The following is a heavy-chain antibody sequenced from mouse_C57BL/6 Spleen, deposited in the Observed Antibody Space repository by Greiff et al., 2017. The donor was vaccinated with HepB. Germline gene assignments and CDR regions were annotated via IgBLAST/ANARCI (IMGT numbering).Heavy chain of an antibody. D-gene: IGHD1-1*01. CDR2: INYDGSST. CDR1: GFTFSDYY. V-gene: IGHV5-16*01. J-gene: IGHJ1*03. CDR3: ARYYYGSSYAYWYFDV. Sequence: EVQRVESAGGLVQPGSSMKLSCTASGFTFSDYYMAWVRQVPEKGLEWVANINYDGSSTYYLDSLKSRFIISRDNAKNILYLQMSSLKSEDTATYYCARYYYGSSYAYWYFDVWGTGTTVTVSS.